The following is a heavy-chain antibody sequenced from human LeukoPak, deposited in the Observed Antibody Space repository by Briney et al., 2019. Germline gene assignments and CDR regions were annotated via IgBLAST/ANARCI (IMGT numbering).Heavy chain of an antibody. D-gene: IGHD2-2*01. CDR1: GGSISSYY. J-gene: IGHJ4*02. Sequence: SETLSLTCTVSGGSISSYYWSWIRQPPGKGLEWIGYIYYSRSTNYNPSLKSRVTISVDTSKNQFSLKLSSVTAADTAVYYCARDRCSSTSCFFDYWGQGTLVTVSS. V-gene: IGHV4-59*01. CDR3: ARDRCSSTSCFFDY. CDR2: IYYSRST.